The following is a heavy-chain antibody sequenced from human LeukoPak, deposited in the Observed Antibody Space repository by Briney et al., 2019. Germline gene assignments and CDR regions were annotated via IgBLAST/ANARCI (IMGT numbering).Heavy chain of an antibody. D-gene: IGHD6-19*01. Sequence: EGSLRLSCAASGFTVSSKYMAWVRQAPGKGLEWVSFINSGGTTNYADSVKGRFTISRDYSKNTLNLQMSSLRVEDTAVYYCATIVSDSSGWYHFDHWGRGALVTVSS. CDR2: INSGGTT. J-gene: IGHJ4*02. CDR3: ATIVSDSSGWYHFDH. V-gene: IGHV3-66*01. CDR1: GFTVSSKY.